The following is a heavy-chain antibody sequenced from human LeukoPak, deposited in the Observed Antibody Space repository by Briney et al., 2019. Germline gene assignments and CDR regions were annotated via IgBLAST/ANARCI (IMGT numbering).Heavy chain of an antibody. D-gene: IGHD3-22*01. J-gene: IGHJ3*02. CDR2: IWYDGSNK. CDR1: GFTFSSYG. V-gene: IGHV3-33*06. CDR3: AKYYYDSSGHYAFDI. Sequence: GGSLRLSCAASGFTFSSYGMHWVRQAPGKGLEWVLVIWYDGSNKYYADSVKGRFTISRDNSKNTLYLQMNSLRAEDTAVYYCAKYYYDSSGHYAFDIWGQGTMVTVSS.